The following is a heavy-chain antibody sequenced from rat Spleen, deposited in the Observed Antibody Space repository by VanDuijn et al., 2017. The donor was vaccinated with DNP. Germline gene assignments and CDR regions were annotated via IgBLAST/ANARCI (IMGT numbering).Heavy chain of an antibody. V-gene: IGHV5-25*01. D-gene: IGHD4-1*01. Sequence: EVQLVETGGGLVQPGRSMKLSCAASGFTFSSFPMAWVRQAPTKGLEWVASISSGGGNTYYRASVKGRFTISRDNAKSTLYLQMDSLRSEYTATYYCGRHWPNTVMDYWGRGVMVTFSS. J-gene: IGHJ2*01. CDR3: GRHWPNTVMDY. CDR1: GFTFSSFP. CDR2: ISSGGGNT.